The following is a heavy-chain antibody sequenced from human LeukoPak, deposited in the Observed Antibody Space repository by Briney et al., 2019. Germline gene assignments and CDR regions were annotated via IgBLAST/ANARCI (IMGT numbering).Heavy chain of an antibody. J-gene: IGHJ3*02. D-gene: IGHD1-26*01. CDR1: GDSVSSNSAA. CDR3: ARDEDSGSNGDAFDI. Sequence: SQTLSLTCAISGDSVSSNSAAWNWVRQSPSRGLEWLGRTYYRSKWYNHYAISVKSRITINPDTSKNQSSLQLSSVTPEDTAVYYCARDEDSGSNGDAFDIWGQGTMVTVSS. CDR2: TYYRSKWYN. V-gene: IGHV6-1*01.